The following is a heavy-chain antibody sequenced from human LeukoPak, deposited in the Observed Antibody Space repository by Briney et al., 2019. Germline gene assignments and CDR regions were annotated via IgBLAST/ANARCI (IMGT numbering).Heavy chain of an antibody. J-gene: IGHJ6*02. CDR3: ARGTGITIFGVVPYYYGMDV. D-gene: IGHD3-3*01. Sequence: GRSLRLSCAASGFTFSSYGMHWVRQAPGKGLEWVAVIWYDGSNKYYADSVKGRFTISRDNSKNTLYLQMNSLRAEDTAVYYCARGTGITIFGVVPYYYGMDVWGQGTTVTVSS. CDR1: GFTFSSYG. CDR2: IWYDGSNK. V-gene: IGHV3-33*01.